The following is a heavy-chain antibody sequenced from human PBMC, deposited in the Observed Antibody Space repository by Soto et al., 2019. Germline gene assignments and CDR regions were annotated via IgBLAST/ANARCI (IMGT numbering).Heavy chain of an antibody. CDR1: GFTFRDYA. V-gene: IGHV3-48*01. J-gene: IGHJ5*02. D-gene: IGHD6-6*01. Sequence: GVSLRLSCIDSGFTFRDYAFNWVRQAPGKGLEWVSYISVGGGSIFYADSVKGRFTISRDDARNSVYLQMNSLRAEDTAVYYCAREPSYSSSLPQNWFDPWGQGTLVTVSS. CDR2: ISVGGGSI. CDR3: AREPSYSSSLPQNWFDP.